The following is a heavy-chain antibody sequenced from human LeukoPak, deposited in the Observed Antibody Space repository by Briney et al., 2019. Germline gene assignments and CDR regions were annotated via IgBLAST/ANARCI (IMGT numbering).Heavy chain of an antibody. J-gene: IGHJ6*03. V-gene: IGHV3-21*01. CDR1: GFTFSDYS. CDR2: ISSSGTYT. CDR3: VRDKAGTTPNYYYSMDV. Sequence: GGSLRLSCAASGFTFSDYSMNWVRQAPGKGLEWVSSISSSGTYTYYADSVKGRFTLSRDNARNSLYLQMNSLRAEDTAVYYCVRDKAGTTPNYYYSMDVLGKGTTVTVSS. D-gene: IGHD1-14*01.